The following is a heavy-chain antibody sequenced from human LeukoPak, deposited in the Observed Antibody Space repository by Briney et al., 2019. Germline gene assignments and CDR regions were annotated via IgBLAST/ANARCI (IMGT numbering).Heavy chain of an antibody. CDR2: ISYDGSNK. D-gene: IGHD3-22*01. CDR3: ARDSVSGYYEH. Sequence: GGSLRLSCAASGFTFSSCAMHWVRQAPGKGLEWVAVISYDGSNKYYADSVKGRFTISRDNYKNTLSLQMNSLRAEDTAVYYCARDSVSGYYEHWGQGTLVTVSS. CDR1: GFTFSSCA. V-gene: IGHV3-30*04. J-gene: IGHJ1*01.